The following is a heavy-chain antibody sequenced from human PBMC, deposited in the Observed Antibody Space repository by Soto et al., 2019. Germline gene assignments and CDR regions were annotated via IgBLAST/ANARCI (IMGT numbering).Heavy chain of an antibody. V-gene: IGHV3-30*18. J-gene: IGHJ4*02. CDR1: GFTFSSYG. CDR3: AKALHSSSWYDY. Sequence: QVQLVESGGGVVQPGRSLRLSCAASGFTFSSYGMHWVRQAPGKGLEWVAVISYDGSNKYYADSVKGRFTISRDNSKNTLYLQMNSLRAEDTAVYYCAKALHSSSWYDYWGQGTLVTVSS. D-gene: IGHD6-13*01. CDR2: ISYDGSNK.